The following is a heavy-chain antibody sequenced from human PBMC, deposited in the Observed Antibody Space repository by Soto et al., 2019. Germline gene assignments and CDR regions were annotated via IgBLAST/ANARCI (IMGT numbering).Heavy chain of an antibody. J-gene: IGHJ6*02. Sequence: GGSLRLSCAASGFTFSSYDMQWVRQATGKGLEWVSAIGTAGDTYYPGSVKGRFTISRENAKNSLYLQMNSLRAGDTAVYYCARSPPGGYLSYFYYGMDVWGQGTTVTVSS. CDR3: ARSPPGGYLSYFYYGMDV. CDR2: IGTAGDT. CDR1: GFTFSSYD. V-gene: IGHV3-13*04. D-gene: IGHD5-12*01.